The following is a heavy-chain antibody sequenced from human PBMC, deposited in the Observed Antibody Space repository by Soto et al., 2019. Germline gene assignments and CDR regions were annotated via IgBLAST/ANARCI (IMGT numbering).Heavy chain of an antibody. Sequence: EVRLLESGGGSEQPGGSLRLSCAASGFNFRTYAMFWVRQAPGKGLEWVSAIDDGNSAYYADSVKGRFIISRDNSRNTLYLQMDGLRVEDTAIYFCTKRPMCAGDCWYFDDWGQGILVTVSS. V-gene: IGHV3-23*05. CDR3: TKRPMCAGDCWYFDD. D-gene: IGHD2-21*02. CDR1: GFNFRTYA. J-gene: IGHJ4*02. CDR2: IDDGNSA.